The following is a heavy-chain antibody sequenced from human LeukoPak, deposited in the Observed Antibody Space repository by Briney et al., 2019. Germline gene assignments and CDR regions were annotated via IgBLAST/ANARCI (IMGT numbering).Heavy chain of an antibody. Sequence: PSETLSLTCTVSGGSISSGGYYWSWIRQPPGKGLEWIGYIYHSGSTYYNPSLKSRVTISVDRSKNQFSLKLSSVTAADTAVYYCARGGNYDFWTSSAGFDYWGQGTLVTVSS. CDR1: GGSISSGGYY. CDR2: IYHSGST. V-gene: IGHV4-30-2*01. D-gene: IGHD3-3*01. CDR3: ARGGNYDFWTSSAGFDY. J-gene: IGHJ4*02.